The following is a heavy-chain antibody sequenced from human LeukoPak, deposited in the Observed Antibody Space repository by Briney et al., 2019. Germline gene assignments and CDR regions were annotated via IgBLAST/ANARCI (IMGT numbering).Heavy chain of an antibody. CDR3: AKDRRLYGSGSYFNWFDP. Sequence: GGSLRLSCAASGFTFSSYAMSWVRQAPGKGLEWVSAISGSGGSTYYADSVKGRFTISRDNSKNTLYLQMNSLRAEDTAVYYCAKDRRLYGSGSYFNWFDPWGQGTLVTVSS. CDR1: GFTFSSYA. D-gene: IGHD3-10*01. J-gene: IGHJ5*02. CDR2: ISGSGGST. V-gene: IGHV3-23*01.